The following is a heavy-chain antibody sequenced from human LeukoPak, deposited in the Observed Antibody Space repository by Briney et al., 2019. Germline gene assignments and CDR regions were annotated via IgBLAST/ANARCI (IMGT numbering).Heavy chain of an antibody. Sequence: GASVKVSCKASGYTFTGYYMHWVRQAPGQGLEWMGWINPNSGGTNYAQKFQGRVTMTRDTSISTAYMELSRLRSDDTAVYYCARTRSTARNYYMDVWGKGTTVTVSS. CDR2: INPNSGGT. D-gene: IGHD6-6*01. V-gene: IGHV1-2*02. CDR1: GYTFTGYY. J-gene: IGHJ6*03. CDR3: ARTRSTARNYYMDV.